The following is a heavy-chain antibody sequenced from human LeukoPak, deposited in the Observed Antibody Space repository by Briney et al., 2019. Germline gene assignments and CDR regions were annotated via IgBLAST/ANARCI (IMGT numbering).Heavy chain of an antibody. CDR2: IYLGDFDT. V-gene: IGHV5-51*01. J-gene: IGHJ4*02. D-gene: IGHD6-19*01. CDR1: GYSFSTYW. CDR3: ARHSPYTSGWPFDY. Sequence: GESLKISCKGSGYSFSTYWIGWVRQMPGKGLEWMGIIYLGDFDTRYSPSFQGQVTISADKSISTACLQWSSLKASDTAMYYCARHSPYTSGWPFDYWGQGTLVTVSS.